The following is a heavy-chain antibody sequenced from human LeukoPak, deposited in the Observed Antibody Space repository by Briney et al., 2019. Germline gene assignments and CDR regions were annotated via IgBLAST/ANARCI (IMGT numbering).Heavy chain of an antibody. CDR3: ARLVIGHYYYYYYMDV. Sequence: SETLSLTCTVSGGSISSSSYYWGWIRQPPGKGLEWIGSICYSGSTYYNPSLKSRVTISVDTSKNQFSLKLSSVTAADTAVYYCARLVIGHYYYYYYMDVWGKGTTVTVSS. CDR2: ICYSGST. J-gene: IGHJ6*03. V-gene: IGHV4-39*01. D-gene: IGHD3-22*01. CDR1: GGSISSSSYY.